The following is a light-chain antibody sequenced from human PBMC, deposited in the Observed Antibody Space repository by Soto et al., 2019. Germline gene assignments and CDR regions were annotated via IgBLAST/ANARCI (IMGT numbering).Light chain of an antibody. V-gene: IGLV2-8*01. CDR1: SGDVGGYNY. J-gene: IGLJ3*02. CDR2: AVS. Sequence: QSVLTQPPSASGSPGQSVTISCAGTSGDVGGYNYVSWFQQHPGKVPKLIIYAVSQRPSGVPDRFSGSKSGNTASLTVSGLQAEDEADYYCSSYTGANIFNVLFGGGTKLTVL. CDR3: SSYTGANIFNVL.